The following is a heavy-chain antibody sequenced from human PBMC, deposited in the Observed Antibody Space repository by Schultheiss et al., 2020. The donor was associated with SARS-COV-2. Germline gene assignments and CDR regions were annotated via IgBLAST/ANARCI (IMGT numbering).Heavy chain of an antibody. D-gene: IGHD5-18*01. CDR1: GYTFTSYG. Sequence: ASVKVSCKASGYTFTSYGISWVRQAPGQGLEWMGWISAYNGNTNYAQKLQGRVTMTTDTSTSTAYMELRSLRSDDTAVYYCAAPRPGTAMVDYYYYGMDVWGQGTTVTVSS. CDR3: AAPRPGTAMVDYYYYGMDV. V-gene: IGHV1-18*04. J-gene: IGHJ6*02. CDR2: ISAYNGNT.